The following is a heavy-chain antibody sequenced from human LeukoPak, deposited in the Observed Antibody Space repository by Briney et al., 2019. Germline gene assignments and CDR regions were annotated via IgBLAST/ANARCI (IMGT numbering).Heavy chain of an antibody. V-gene: IGHV3-53*01. CDR3: ARDLASSTGREFDY. D-gene: IGHD6-19*01. CDR1: GFTVSTNY. Sequence: GGSLRLSCAASGFTVSTNYMSWVRQAPGKGLEWVSLIYSASSTYYADSVKGRFTISRDNSKNTLYLQMNSLRAEDTAMYYCARDLASSTGREFDYWGQGTLVTVSS. CDR2: IYSASST. J-gene: IGHJ4*02.